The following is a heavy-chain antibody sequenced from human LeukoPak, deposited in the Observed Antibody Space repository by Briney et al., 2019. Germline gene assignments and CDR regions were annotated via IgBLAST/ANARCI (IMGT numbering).Heavy chain of an antibody. CDR3: AREGIAAAGTFAGPYYFDY. V-gene: IGHV4-4*07. Sequence: SETLSLTCTVSGGSISSYYWSWIRQPAGKGLEWIGRIYTSGSTNYNPSLKSRVTISVDTSKNQFSLKLSSVTAADTAVYYCAREGIAAAGTFAGPYYFDYWGQGTLVTVSS. CDR1: GGSISSYY. D-gene: IGHD6-13*01. CDR2: IYTSGST. J-gene: IGHJ4*02.